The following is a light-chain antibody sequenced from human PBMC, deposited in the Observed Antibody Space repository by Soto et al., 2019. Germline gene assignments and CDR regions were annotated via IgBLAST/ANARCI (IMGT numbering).Light chain of an antibody. V-gene: IGLV2-14*01. CDR3: TSYTSSTTNYV. J-gene: IGLJ1*01. CDR2: EVS. CDR1: SSDIGGYNY. Sequence: QSALTQPASVSGSPGQSITFSCTGTSSDIGGYNYVSWYQQHPGKAPKLMIYEVSNRPSGLSDRFSGSKSGNTASLTISGLQAEDEADYYCTSYTSSTTNYVFGTGTKVTVL.